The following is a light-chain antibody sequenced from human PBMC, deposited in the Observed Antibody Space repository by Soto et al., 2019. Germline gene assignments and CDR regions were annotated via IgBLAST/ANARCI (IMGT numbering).Light chain of an antibody. V-gene: IGKV3-20*01. J-gene: IGKJ2*01. CDR2: GAS. CDR3: QQYGGSPFT. Sequence: EIVLTQSPGPLALSPGERATLSCRASQSVSGTYLAWYQQKPGQAPRLLIYGASSRATGIPDRFSGSGSGTDFTLTISRREPEDFAVYYCQQYGGSPFTFGQGTKLEI. CDR1: QSVSGTY.